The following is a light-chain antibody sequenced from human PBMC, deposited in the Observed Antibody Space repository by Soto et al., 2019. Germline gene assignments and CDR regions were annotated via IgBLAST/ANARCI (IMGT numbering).Light chain of an antibody. Sequence: AIRMTQSPSSFSASTGDRVTITCRASQGISSYLAWYHPKPGKAPKLPIYAASTLQSGVPSRFSGSGSGTAFTLTLSCLQFEDFRTDYGEQYYSYPRTVGQGTKVESK. CDR1: QGISSY. J-gene: IGKJ1*01. V-gene: IGKV1-8*01. CDR3: EQYYSYPRT. CDR2: AAS.